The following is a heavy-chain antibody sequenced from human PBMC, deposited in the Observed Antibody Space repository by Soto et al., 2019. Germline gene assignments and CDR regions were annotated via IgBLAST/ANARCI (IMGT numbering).Heavy chain of an antibody. CDR2: IYPGDSDT. Sequence: PGESLKISCKGSGYSFTNYWIGWVRQMPGKGLEWVVVIYPGDSDTRYSPSFQGQVTISADKSISTAYLQWSSLRASDTAMYYCAIGGDWYFFDIWAQGTMVTVSS. CDR3: AIGGDWYFFDI. J-gene: IGHJ3*02. V-gene: IGHV5-51*01. CDR1: GYSFTNYW. D-gene: IGHD2-21*02.